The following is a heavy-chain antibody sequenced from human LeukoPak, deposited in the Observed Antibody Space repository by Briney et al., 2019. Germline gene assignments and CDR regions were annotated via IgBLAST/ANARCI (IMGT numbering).Heavy chain of an antibody. CDR1: GFTFDDYA. J-gene: IGHJ5*02. D-gene: IGHD3-10*01. Sequence: PGGSLRPSCAASGFTFDDYAMHWVRQGPGKGLEWVSLISGDGGSTYYADSVKGRFTISRDNSKNSLYLQMNSLRTEDTALYYCAKDIGRAPGSYNWFDPWGQGTLVTVSS. V-gene: IGHV3-43*02. CDR2: ISGDGGST. CDR3: AKDIGRAPGSYNWFDP.